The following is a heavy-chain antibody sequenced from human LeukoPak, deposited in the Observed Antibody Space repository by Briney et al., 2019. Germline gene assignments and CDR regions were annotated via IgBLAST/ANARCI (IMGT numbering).Heavy chain of an antibody. CDR3: TRGEIDY. D-gene: IGHD3-16*01. CDR1: GFSFSDHY. CDR2: IRSKANSYAT. Sequence: PGGSLRLSCAASGFSFSDHYMDWVRQAPGKGLEWVGRIRSKANSYATAYAASVKGRFTISRDDSKNTAYLQMNSLKTEDTAVYYCTRGEIDYWGQGTLVTVSS. V-gene: IGHV3-73*01. J-gene: IGHJ4*02.